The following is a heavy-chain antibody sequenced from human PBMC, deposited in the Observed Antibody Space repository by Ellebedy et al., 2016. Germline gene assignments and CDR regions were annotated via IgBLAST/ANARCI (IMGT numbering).Heavy chain of an antibody. CDR2: ISSSSSTI. D-gene: IGHD2-15*01. V-gene: IGHV3-48*04. CDR1: GFTVSSNY. CDR3: ARDPTRGVVVVAYPFFDY. J-gene: IGHJ4*02. Sequence: GESLKISXAASGFTVSSNYMSWVRQAPGKGLEWVSYISSSSSTIYYADSVKGRFTISRDNAKNSLYLQMNSLRAEDTAVYYCARDPTRGVVVVAYPFFDYWGQGTLVTVSS.